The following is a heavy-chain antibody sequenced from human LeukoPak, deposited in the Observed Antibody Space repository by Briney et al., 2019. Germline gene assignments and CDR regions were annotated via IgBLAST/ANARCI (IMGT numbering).Heavy chain of an antibody. CDR3: ARGWWQQPTIDY. CDR2: IIPIFGTA. J-gene: IGHJ4*02. CDR1: GGTFSSYA. D-gene: IGHD6-13*01. Sequence: SVKVSCKASGGTFSSYAISWVRQAPGQGLEWMGGIIPIFGTANYAQKFQGRVTMTRDTSTSTVYMELSSLRSEDTAVYYCARGWWQQPTIDYWGQGTLVTVSS. V-gene: IGHV1-69*05.